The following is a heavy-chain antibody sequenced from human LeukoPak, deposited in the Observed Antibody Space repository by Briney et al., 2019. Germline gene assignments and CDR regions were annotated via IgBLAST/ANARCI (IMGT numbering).Heavy chain of an antibody. D-gene: IGHD3-16*01. CDR3: TRDSAAMILYGMDV. V-gene: IGHV3-49*04. CDR2: IRSKAYGATI. J-gene: IGHJ6*02. Sequence: GGSLRLSCKASGFTFGDYAMNWVRQAPGKGLEWVCFIRSKAYGATIEYAASVKGRFTISRDDSKSIAYLQMNSLKTEDTAVYYCTRDSAAMILYGMDVWGQGTTVTVSS. CDR1: GFTFGDYA.